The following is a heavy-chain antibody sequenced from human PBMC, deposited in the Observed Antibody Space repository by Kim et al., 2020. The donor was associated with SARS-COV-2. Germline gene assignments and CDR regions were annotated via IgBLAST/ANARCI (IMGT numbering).Heavy chain of an antibody. CDR2: ISAYNGNT. V-gene: IGHV1-18*01. CDR1: GYTFTSYG. J-gene: IGHJ5*02. D-gene: IGHD6-19*01. Sequence: ASVKVSCKASGYTFTSYGISWVRQAPGQGLEWMGWISAYNGNTNYAQKLQGRVTMTTDTSTSTAYMELRSLRSDDTAVYYCARELASGWYLRWFDPWGQGNLVTVSS. CDR3: ARELASGWYLRWFDP.